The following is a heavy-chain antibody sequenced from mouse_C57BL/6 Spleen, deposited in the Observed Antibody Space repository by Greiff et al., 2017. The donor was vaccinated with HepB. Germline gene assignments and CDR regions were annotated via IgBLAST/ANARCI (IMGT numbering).Heavy chain of an antibody. CDR3: ARWDPFAY. V-gene: IGHV1-80*01. Sequence: VHLVESGAELVKPGASVKISCKASGYAFSSYWMNWVKQRPGKGLEWIGQIYPGDGDTNYNGKFKGKATLTADKSSSTAYMQLSSLTSEDSAVYFCARWDPFAYWGQGTLVTVSA. J-gene: IGHJ3*01. CDR1: GYAFSSYW. CDR2: IYPGDGDT. D-gene: IGHD4-1*01.